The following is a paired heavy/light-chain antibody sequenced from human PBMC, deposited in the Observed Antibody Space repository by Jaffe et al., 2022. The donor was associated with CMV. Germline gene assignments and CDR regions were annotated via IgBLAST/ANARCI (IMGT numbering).Heavy chain of an antibody. CDR2: IKQDGSQR. CDR3: ARDPGYKSGANFYSDGYLDS. Sequence: EVRLVESGGDLVQPGGSLRLSCEASGFIFGNFWMNWVRQAPGKGLEWVANIKQDGSQRYYVGSVKGRFTISRDNSKNTLYLQMNNLRVEDTAVYFCARDPGYKSGANFYSDGYLDSWGRGTLVTVSS. V-gene: IGHV3-7*03. CDR1: GFIFGNFW. J-gene: IGHJ4*02. D-gene: IGHD2-15*01.
Light chain of an antibody. CDR3: QQYRTTPLT. CDR1: QSILYNSNSKNY. Sequence: DIVMTQSPDSLAVSLGERATIHCKSSQSILYNSNSKNYLAWYQQKPGQPPKLLFYWASTRQSGVPDRFSGSGSGTDFTLTISSLQAEDAAVYYCQQYRTTPLTFGGGTKVEIK. V-gene: IGKV4-1*01. J-gene: IGKJ4*01. CDR2: WAS.